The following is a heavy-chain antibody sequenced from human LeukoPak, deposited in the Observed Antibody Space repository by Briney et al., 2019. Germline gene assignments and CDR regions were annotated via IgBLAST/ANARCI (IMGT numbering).Heavy chain of an antibody. V-gene: IGHV3-33*01. D-gene: IGHD3-22*01. J-gene: IGHJ3*02. CDR1: GFTFSSYG. CDR3: ARIHSLYYYDSSGYGAFDI. CDR2: IWNDGSNK. Sequence: GRSLRLSCAASGFTFSSYGMHWVRQAPGKGLEWVAVIWNDGSNKYYADSVKGRFTISRDNSKNTLYLQMNSLRAEDTAVYYCARIHSLYYYDSSGYGAFDIWGQGTMVTVSS.